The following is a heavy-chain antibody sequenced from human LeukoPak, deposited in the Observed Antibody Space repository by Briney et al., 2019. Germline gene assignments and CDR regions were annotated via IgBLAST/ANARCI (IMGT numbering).Heavy chain of an antibody. J-gene: IGHJ6*01. D-gene: IGHD4-23*01. CDR2: IIPILGIA. CDR3: ARDRLEITTVVTHSDGMDV. Sequence: ASVKVSCKASGGTFSSYAISWVRQAPGQGLEWMGRIIPILGIANYAQKFQGRVTITGDKSTSTAYMELSSLRSEDTAVYYCARDRLEITTVVTHSDGMDVWGQETTVTVSS. V-gene: IGHV1-69*04. CDR1: GGTFSSYA.